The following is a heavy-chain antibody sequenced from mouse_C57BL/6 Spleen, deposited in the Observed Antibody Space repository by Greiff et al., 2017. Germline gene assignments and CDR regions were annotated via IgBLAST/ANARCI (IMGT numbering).Heavy chain of an antibody. J-gene: IGHJ2*01. V-gene: IGHV7-3*01. CDR2: ISNKANGYTS. Sequence: EVLLLESGGGFVQPGGSLSLSCAASGFTFTDYYMSWVRQPPGKALEWFGFISNKANGYTSEYSVSVKGRFTISRVNSESIHYLDLIALSTEDSATSYCASCEGPNCDYGGQGTTLTVSS. CDR3: ASCEGPNCDY. CDR1: GFTFTDYY. D-gene: IGHD3-3*01.